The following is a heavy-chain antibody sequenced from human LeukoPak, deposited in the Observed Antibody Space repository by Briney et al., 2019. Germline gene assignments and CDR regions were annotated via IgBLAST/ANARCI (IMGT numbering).Heavy chain of an antibody. Sequence: GASVKVSCKASGYTFTSYYMHWVRQDPGQGLEWMGIINPSGGSTSYAQKFQGRVTMTRDTSMSTVYMELSSLRSEDTAVYYCARDRPLLNWFDPWGQGTLVTVSS. J-gene: IGHJ5*02. CDR1: GYTFTSYY. CDR2: INPSGGST. V-gene: IGHV1-46*01. CDR3: ARDRPLLNWFDP.